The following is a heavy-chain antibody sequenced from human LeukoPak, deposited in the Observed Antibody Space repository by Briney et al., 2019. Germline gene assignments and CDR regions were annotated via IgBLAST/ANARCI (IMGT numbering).Heavy chain of an antibody. V-gene: IGHV4-59*01. CDR1: GGSISSYY. CDR3: ARAVGAPGDYYYYYYMDV. D-gene: IGHD1-26*01. Sequence: SETLSLTCTVSGGSISSYYWSWIRQPPGKGLEWIGYIYYSGSTNYNPSLKSRVTISVDTSKNQFSLKLSSVTAADTAVYYCARAVGAPGDYYYYYYMDVWGKGTTVTISS. J-gene: IGHJ6*03. CDR2: IYYSGST.